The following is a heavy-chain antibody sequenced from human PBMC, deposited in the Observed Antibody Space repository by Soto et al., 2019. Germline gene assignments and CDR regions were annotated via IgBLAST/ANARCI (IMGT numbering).Heavy chain of an antibody. V-gene: IGHV3-48*03. D-gene: IGHD5-18*01. CDR3: ARVSGVNMAMGLFDY. CDR2: ISNSGSAI. Sequence: GGSLRLSCAASGFVFSSFEMNWVRQAPGKGLEWISYISNSGSAIYYAGSVKGRFTISRDNAKNSLYLQMNSLRAEDTAVYYCARVSGVNMAMGLFDYWGQGTMATVYS. CDR1: GFVFSSFE. J-gene: IGHJ4*02.